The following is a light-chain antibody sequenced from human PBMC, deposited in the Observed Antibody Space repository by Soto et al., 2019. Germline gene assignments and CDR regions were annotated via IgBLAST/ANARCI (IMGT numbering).Light chain of an antibody. J-gene: IGLJ3*02. CDR2: QDS. V-gene: IGLV3-1*01. CDR1: NLGDKY. CDR3: QAWDSSAEWV. Sequence: SYELTQPPSVSVSPGQTASITCSGDNLGDKYASWYQQKPGQSPVLVIFQDSQRPSGIPDRFSGSNSGNAATLTITGTQPMDEADYYCQAWDSSAEWVFGGGTKVTVL.